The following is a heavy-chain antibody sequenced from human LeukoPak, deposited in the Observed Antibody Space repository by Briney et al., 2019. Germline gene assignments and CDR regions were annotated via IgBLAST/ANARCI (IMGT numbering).Heavy chain of an antibody. Sequence: SETLSLTCTVSGDSISSYYWSWIRQPPGKGLEWIGYIYYSGSTNYNPSLKSRVTISVDTSKNQFSLKLSSVTAAGTAVYYCASGDYYYDSSGHAFDIWGQGTMVTVSS. J-gene: IGHJ3*02. D-gene: IGHD3-22*01. CDR3: ASGDYYYDSSGHAFDI. CDR1: GDSISSYY. V-gene: IGHV4-59*01. CDR2: IYYSGST.